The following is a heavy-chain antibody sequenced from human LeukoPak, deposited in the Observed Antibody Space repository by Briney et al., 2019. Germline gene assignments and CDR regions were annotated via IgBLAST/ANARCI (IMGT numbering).Heavy chain of an antibody. J-gene: IGHJ4*02. CDR2: IKNDGSGI. CDR1: GFNFINTW. CDR3: ARDSVFGYSGSYY. V-gene: IGHV3-74*01. Sequence: KSGGSLRLSCAASGFNFINTWMHWVRQAPGKGLVWVARIKNDGSGIIYADSVKGRFTISRDNAKNSLYLQMNSLRAEDTAVYYCARDSVFGYSGSYYWGQGTLVTVSS. D-gene: IGHD1-26*01.